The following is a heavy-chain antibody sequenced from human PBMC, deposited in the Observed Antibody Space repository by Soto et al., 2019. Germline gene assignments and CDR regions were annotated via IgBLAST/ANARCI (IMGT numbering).Heavy chain of an antibody. J-gene: IGHJ4*02. D-gene: IGHD3-16*01. CDR2: INHSGST. CDR1: GGSFSGYY. CDR3: ARTDYGNYFDY. Sequence: SETLSLTCAVYGGSFSGYYWSWIRQPPGKGLEWIGEINHSGSTNYNPSLKSRVTISVDTSKNRFSLKLSSVTAADTAVYYYARTDYGNYFDYWGQGTLVTVSS. V-gene: IGHV4-34*01.